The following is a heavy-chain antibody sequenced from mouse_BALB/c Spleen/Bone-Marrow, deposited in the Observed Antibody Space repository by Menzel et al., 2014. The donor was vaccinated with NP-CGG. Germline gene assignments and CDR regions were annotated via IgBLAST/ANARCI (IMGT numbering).Heavy chain of an antibody. D-gene: IGHD1-1*01. J-gene: IGHJ3*01. CDR1: GFNLKDTY. Sequence: VQLQQSGAELVKPGASVKLSCTASGFNLKDTYMHWVKQRPEQGLEWIGRIDPANGNTKYDPKFQGKATITADTSSNTAYLQLSSLTSEDTAVYYCASYYYGSSSFAYWGQGTLVTVSA. CDR3: ASYYYGSSSFAY. V-gene: IGHV14-3*02. CDR2: IDPANGNT.